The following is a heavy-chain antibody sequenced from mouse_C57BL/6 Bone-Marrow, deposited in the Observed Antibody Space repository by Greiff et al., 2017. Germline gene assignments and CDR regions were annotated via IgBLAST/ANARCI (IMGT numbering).Heavy chain of an antibody. CDR1: GFSFNTYA. Sequence: GGGLVQPKGSLKLSCAASGFSFNTYAMNWVRQAPGKGLEWVARIRSKSNNYATYYADSVKDRFTISRDDSESMLYLQMNNLKTEDTAMYYCVRGLGRRAFDYWGQGTTRTVSS. CDR3: VRGLGRRAFDY. V-gene: IGHV10-1*01. D-gene: IGHD4-1*01. J-gene: IGHJ2*01. CDR2: IRSKSNNYAT.